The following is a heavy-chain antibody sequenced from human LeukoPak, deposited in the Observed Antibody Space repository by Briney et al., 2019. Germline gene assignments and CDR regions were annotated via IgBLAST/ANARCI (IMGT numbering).Heavy chain of an antibody. CDR1: GGSISSYY. CDR3: ARGKVDSSSWLAFDI. D-gene: IGHD6-13*01. V-gene: IGHV4-4*07. Sequence: PSETLSLTCTVSGGSISSYYWSWIRQPAGKGLEWIGRIYTSGSTNYNPSLKSRVTMSVDTSKNQFSLRLSSVTAADTAVYYCARGKVDSSSWLAFDIWGQGTMVTVSS. CDR2: IYTSGST. J-gene: IGHJ3*02.